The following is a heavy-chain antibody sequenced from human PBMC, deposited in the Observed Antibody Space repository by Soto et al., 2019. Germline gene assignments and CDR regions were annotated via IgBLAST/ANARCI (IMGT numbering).Heavy chain of an antibody. CDR2: RYHSGST. D-gene: IGHD3-16*01. V-gene: IGHV4-30-2*01. CDR3: ARWGMYAPRFAL. Sequence: PGKGLEWIGSRYHSGSTSYNPSLKSRVTKSVDRPKNPFSLKLRSVTAADTAVYYCARWGMYAPRFALWGNGTLVTVSS. J-gene: IGHJ5*02.